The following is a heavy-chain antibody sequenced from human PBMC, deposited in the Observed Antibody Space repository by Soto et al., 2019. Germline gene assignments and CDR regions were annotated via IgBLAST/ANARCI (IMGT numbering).Heavy chain of an antibody. J-gene: IGHJ5*02. D-gene: IGHD3-22*01. CDR1: GGSISSYY. Sequence: SETLSLTCTVSGGSISSYYWSWIRQPPGKGLEWIGYIYYSGSTNYNPSLKSRVTISVDTSKSQFSLKLSPVTAADTAVYYCARHLGYDSSGYYRNWFDPWGQGALVTVSS. CDR2: IYYSGST. V-gene: IGHV4-59*08. CDR3: ARHLGYDSSGYYRNWFDP.